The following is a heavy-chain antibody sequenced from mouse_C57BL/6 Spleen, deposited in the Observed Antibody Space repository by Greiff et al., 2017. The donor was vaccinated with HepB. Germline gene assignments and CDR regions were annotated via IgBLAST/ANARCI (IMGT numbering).Heavy chain of an antibody. CDR2: IWRGGST. J-gene: IGHJ4*01. CDR3: AKFPDYYGSSPYAMDY. Sequence: QVQLKESGPGLVQPSQSLSITCTVSGFSLTSYGVHWVRQSPGKGLEWLGVIWRGGSTDYNAAFMSRLSITKDNSKSQVFFKMNSLQADDTAIYYCAKFPDYYGSSPYAMDYWGQGTSVTVSS. CDR1: GFSLTSYG. V-gene: IGHV2-5*01. D-gene: IGHD1-1*01.